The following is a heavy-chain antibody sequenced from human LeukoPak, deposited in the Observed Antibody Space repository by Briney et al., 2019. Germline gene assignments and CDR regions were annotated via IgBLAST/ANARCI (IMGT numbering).Heavy chain of an antibody. J-gene: IGHJ4*02. CDR3: ARGRRYYDFWSGYYSY. CDR1: GGSFSGYY. CDR2: INHSVST. D-gene: IGHD3-3*01. V-gene: IGHV4-34*01. Sequence: SETLSLTCAVYGGSFSGYYWRWIRQPPGKGLEWIGEINHSVSTNYNPSLKSRVTISVDTSKNQFSLKLSSVTAADTAVYYCARGRRYYDFWSGYYSYWGQGTLVTVSS.